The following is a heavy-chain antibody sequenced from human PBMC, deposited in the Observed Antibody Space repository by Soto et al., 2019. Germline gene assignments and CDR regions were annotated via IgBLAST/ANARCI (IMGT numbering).Heavy chain of an antibody. J-gene: IGHJ6*02. D-gene: IGHD3-3*01. Sequence: ASVKVSCKASGYTCTSYDINWVRQATGQGREWMGWMNPNSGNTGYAQKFQGRVTMTRNTSISTAYMELSSLRSEDTAVYYCARAKGGGYDFWSGYYWSDYYYGMDVWGQGTTVTVSS. CDR2: MNPNSGNT. V-gene: IGHV1-8*01. CDR3: ARAKGGGYDFWSGYYWSDYYYGMDV. CDR1: GYTCTSYD.